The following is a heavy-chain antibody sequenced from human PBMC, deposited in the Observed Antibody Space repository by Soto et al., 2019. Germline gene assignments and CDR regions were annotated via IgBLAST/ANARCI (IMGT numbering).Heavy chain of an antibody. D-gene: IGHD3-22*01. CDR1: GFTFSTYS. CDR3: ARGYYYYDRSGYSGY. V-gene: IGHV3-48*01. Sequence: EVQLVESGGGLVQPGGSLRLSCAASGFTFSTYSMNWVRQAPGKGLEWVSYISSSGSTIYYADSVKGRFTISRDNAKNSLYLQMDSLRAEDTAVYYSARGYYYYDRSGYSGYWGQGTLATVSS. J-gene: IGHJ4*02. CDR2: ISSSGSTI.